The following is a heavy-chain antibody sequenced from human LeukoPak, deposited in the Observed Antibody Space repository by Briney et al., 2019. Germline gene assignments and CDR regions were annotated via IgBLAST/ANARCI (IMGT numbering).Heavy chain of an antibody. CDR1: GGSITSGGFY. CDR3: ARVDGSGSKRWFDP. D-gene: IGHD3-10*01. Sequence: TLSLTCSVSGGSITSGGFYWSWIRQHPGQGLEWIGYIHNSGSTYYNPSLQSRAIISLDTSKSQFSLQLNSVTAADTAVYYCARVDGSGSKRWFDPWGQGAPVTVSS. J-gene: IGHJ5*02. V-gene: IGHV4-31*03. CDR2: IHNSGST.